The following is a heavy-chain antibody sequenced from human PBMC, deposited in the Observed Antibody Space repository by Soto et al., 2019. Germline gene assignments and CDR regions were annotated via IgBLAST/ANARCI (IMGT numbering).Heavy chain of an antibody. CDR1: GGSISSSGYY. D-gene: IGHD2-15*01. Sequence: QLQLQESGPGLVKPSETLSLTCTVSGGSISSSGYYWGWIRQPPGKGLEWIGSIYYSGSTYYNPSLKSRVTISVDTSKNQFSLKLSSVTAADTAVYYCARHGPRSSFVVVVAATPNFAFDIWGQGTMVTVSS. V-gene: IGHV4-39*01. CDR2: IYYSGST. J-gene: IGHJ3*02. CDR3: ARHGPRSSFVVVVAATPNFAFDI.